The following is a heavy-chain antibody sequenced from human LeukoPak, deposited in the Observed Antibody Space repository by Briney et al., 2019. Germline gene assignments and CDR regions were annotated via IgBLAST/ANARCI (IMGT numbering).Heavy chain of an antibody. CDR3: ERSTYFVVTIAHESNDE. CDR2: INHSGST. Sequence: SETLSLTCAVYGGSFIHYYWRWPRQPPGKGLEWIGEINHSGSTNYNPSLKSRLTISVDTPKNQFSLKLSSVTAAVTAVYYGERSTYFVVTIAHESNDEGGQGTLVTVSS. J-gene: IGHJ4*02. D-gene: IGHD4-17*01. V-gene: IGHV4-34*01. CDR1: GGSFIHYY.